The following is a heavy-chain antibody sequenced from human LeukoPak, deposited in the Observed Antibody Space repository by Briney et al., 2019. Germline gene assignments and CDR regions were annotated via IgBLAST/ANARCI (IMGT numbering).Heavy chain of an antibody. CDR2: ISSGSSYI. V-gene: IGHV3-21*06. CDR3: ASHYDIDY. Sequence: PGGSLILSCAASGLTFSTYTMNWVRQAPGKGLEWVSSISSGSSYIYYADSMKGRFTVSRDNAKNSLYLQMNSLKAEDTAVYFCASHYDIDYWGQGTLVTVSS. CDR1: GLTFSTYT. D-gene: IGHD3-9*01. J-gene: IGHJ4*02.